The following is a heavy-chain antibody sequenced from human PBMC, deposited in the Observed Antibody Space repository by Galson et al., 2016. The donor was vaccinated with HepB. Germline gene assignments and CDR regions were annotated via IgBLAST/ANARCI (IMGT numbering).Heavy chain of an antibody. J-gene: IGHJ4*02. Sequence: SLRLSCAVSGFTFSTFWMSWVRQAPGKGLEWVANIKQDGSEIFYMDSVKGRFTISRDNAKNSLYLQMNSLRAEDTAIYYCARYNWKYAPCDNWGQGTLVTASS. CDR1: GFTFSTFW. D-gene: IGHD1-7*01. V-gene: IGHV3-7*01. CDR3: ARYNWKYAPCDN. CDR2: IKQDGSEI.